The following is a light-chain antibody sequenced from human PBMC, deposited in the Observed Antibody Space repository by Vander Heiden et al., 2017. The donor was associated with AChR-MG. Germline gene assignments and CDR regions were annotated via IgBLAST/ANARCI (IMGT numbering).Light chain of an antibody. CDR1: SSTIGAGYD. V-gene: IGLV1-40*01. CDR3: QSYDSSCVV. J-gene: IGLJ2*01. Sequence: QSVLTQPPSVSGAPGQRVPISCPGSSSTIGAGYDVYWYQQLPGTAPKLLIYGNSNRPSGVPDRCSGSKSGTSASLAIPGLQAEDEADYYCQSYDSSCVVFGGGTKLTVL. CDR2: GNS.